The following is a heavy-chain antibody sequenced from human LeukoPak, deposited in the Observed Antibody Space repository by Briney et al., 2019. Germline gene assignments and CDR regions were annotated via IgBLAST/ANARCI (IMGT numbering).Heavy chain of an antibody. D-gene: IGHD1-1*01. J-gene: IGHJ5*02. CDR2: ISGSGGST. V-gene: IGHV3-23*01. CDR1: GFTFSSYA. CDR3: AKTPWNWNDEGWFDP. Sequence: PGGSLRLSCVASGFTFSSYAMSWVRQAPGKGLEWVSAISGSGGSTYYADSVKGRFTISRDNSKNTLYLQMNSLRAEDTAVYYCAKTPWNWNDEGWFDPWGQGTLVTVSS.